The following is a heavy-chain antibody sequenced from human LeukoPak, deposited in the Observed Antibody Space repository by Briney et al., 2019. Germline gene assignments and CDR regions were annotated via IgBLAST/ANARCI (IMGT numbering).Heavy chain of an antibody. V-gene: IGHV3-48*03. Sequence: PGGSLRLSCAACGFTFSSYEMNWVRQAPGKGLKWVSYISSSGSTIYYADSVKGRFTISRDNAKNSLYLQMNSLRAEDTAVYYCAREGGYSGYDFDYWGQGTLVTVSS. J-gene: IGHJ4*02. CDR1: GFTFSSYE. CDR2: ISSSGSTI. D-gene: IGHD5-12*01. CDR3: AREGGYSGYDFDY.